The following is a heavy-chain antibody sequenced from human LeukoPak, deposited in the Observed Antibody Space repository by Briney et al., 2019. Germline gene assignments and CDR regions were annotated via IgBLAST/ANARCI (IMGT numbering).Heavy chain of an antibody. CDR3: ARGGNYAPFDY. Sequence: PGGSLRLSCVVSGFTFRNEEMNWVRQAPGKGREWMAYISNTGSPIHYRDSVKGRFTISRDNAQSSLFLQMNSLRPDDTAIYYCARGGNYAPFDYWGQGALVAVSS. J-gene: IGHJ4*02. D-gene: IGHD1-26*01. CDR1: GFTFRNEE. CDR2: ISNTGSPI. V-gene: IGHV3-48*03.